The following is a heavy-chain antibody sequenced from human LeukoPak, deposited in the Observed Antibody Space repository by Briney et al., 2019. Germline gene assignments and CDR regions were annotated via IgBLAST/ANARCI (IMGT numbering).Heavy chain of an antibody. V-gene: IGHV3-30-3*01. J-gene: IGHJ3*01. D-gene: IGHD3-22*01. Sequence: GGSLRLSCAASGITFSSYVMHWVRQAPGKGLEWAAVISYDGSNQHYADSVKGRFTISRDKSKNTLYLQMNSLRAEDTAVYYCARGNYYDSSGYYSGTASDLWGQGTMVTVSS. CDR1: GITFSSYV. CDR2: ISYDGSNQ. CDR3: ARGNYYDSSGYYSGTASDL.